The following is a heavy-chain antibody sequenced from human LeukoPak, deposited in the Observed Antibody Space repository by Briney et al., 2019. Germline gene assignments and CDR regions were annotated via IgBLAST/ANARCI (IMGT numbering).Heavy chain of an antibody. Sequence: PGGSLRLSCAASRFTFSSYSMNWVRQAPGKGLEWVSYISSSSSTIYYADSVKGRFTISRDNAKNSLYLQMNSLRAEDTAVYYCALSSYYYFDYWGQGTLVTVSS. J-gene: IGHJ4*02. V-gene: IGHV3-48*04. CDR3: ALSSYYYFDY. CDR2: ISSSSSTI. D-gene: IGHD2-15*01. CDR1: RFTFSSYS.